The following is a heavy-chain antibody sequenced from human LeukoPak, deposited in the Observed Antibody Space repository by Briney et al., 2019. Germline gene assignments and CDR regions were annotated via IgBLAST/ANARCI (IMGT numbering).Heavy chain of an antibody. Sequence: SETLSLTCGVGGGSFSGRYWTWIRQPPGKELEWIGEINHSGDTNYNPSPKRRVTISVDTSKNQFSLRLSSVTAADTALYYCATRLQSGSGSYYNSWGQGAQVTVSS. CDR2: INHSGDT. D-gene: IGHD3-10*01. CDR1: GGSFSGRY. CDR3: ATRLQSGSGSYYNS. V-gene: IGHV4-34*01. J-gene: IGHJ4*02.